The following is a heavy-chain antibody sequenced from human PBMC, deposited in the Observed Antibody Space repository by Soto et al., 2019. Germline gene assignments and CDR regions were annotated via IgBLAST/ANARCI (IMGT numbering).Heavy chain of an antibody. J-gene: IGHJ6*02. Sequence: QVQLVQSGAEVKKPGSSVKVSCKSSGGTFSSSAISWVRQAPGHALDWVGGIMPIFGTANYAQEFQGRVTITAEESTGTDYLELSSLRAEDTAEDFCTSPIAAAGPNSYGMDVWGQGTTGTVSS. D-gene: IGHD6-13*01. V-gene: IGHV1-69*01. CDR1: GGTFSSSA. CDR3: TSPIAAAGPNSYGMDV. CDR2: IMPIFGTA.